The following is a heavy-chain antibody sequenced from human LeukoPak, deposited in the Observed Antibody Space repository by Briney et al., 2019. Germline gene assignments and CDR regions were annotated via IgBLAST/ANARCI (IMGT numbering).Heavy chain of an antibody. CDR3: ASPREYCTNGECSYAFDI. V-gene: IGHV3-30*03. D-gene: IGHD2-8*01. CDR2: ISYDTNIK. J-gene: IGHJ3*02. Sequence: PGRSLRLSCAASGFTFRSYGMHWVRQAPGKGLEWVAVISYDTNIKSYADSVKGRFTISRDNSKNTLYLQMNSLRAEDTAVYYCASPREYCTNGECSYAFDIWGQGTMVTVSS. CDR1: GFTFRSYG.